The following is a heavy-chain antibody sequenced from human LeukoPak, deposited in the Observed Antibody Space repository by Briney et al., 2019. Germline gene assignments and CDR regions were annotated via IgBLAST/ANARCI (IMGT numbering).Heavy chain of an antibody. CDR2: INAGNGNT. CDR1: GYTFTIYA. J-gene: IGHJ2*01. Sequence: GASVKVSFKASGYTFTIYAMHWVRQAPGQRLEWMGWINAGNGNTKYSQKFQGRVTITRDTSASTAYMELSSLRSEDTAVYYCARERGGPSSGSRGYFDLWGRGTLVTVSS. V-gene: IGHV1-3*01. CDR3: ARERGGPSSGSRGYFDL. D-gene: IGHD3-10*01.